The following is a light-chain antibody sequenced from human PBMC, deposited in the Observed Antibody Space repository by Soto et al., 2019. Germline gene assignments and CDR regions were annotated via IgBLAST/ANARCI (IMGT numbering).Light chain of an antibody. CDR2: EVS. Sequence: QSVLTQPDSVSGSPGESITISCTGTSSDAGGYNYVSWYQPHPGKSPNLMIYEVSTRPSGLSICFSGSKSGNTASLTISGLQAEDEADYYCSSYTTSTSLDVFGTGTKVTVL. CDR3: SSYTTSTSLDV. J-gene: IGLJ1*01. CDR1: SSDAGGYNY. V-gene: IGLV2-14*01.